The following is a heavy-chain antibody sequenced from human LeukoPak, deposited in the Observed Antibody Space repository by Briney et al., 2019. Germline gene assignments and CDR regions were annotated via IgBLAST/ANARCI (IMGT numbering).Heavy chain of an antibody. V-gene: IGHV3-23*01. CDR3: VRLSRGAMNYHMDV. J-gene: IGHJ6*03. D-gene: IGHD3-10*01. CDR1: GFTFSNYA. Sequence: GGSLRLSCAASGFTFSNYAMTWVRQPPGKGLEWVSTISGGGGRTYYADSVKGRFTISRDDSKNSLYLQLNSLKTEDTGVYYCVRLSRGAMNYHMDVWGKGTTVTISS. CDR2: ISGGGGRT.